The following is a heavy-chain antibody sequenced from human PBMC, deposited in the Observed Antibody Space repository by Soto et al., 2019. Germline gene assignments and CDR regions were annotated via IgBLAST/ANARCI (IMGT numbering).Heavy chain of an antibody. CDR1: GFTFSSYA. D-gene: IGHD2-15*01. Sequence: SGGSLRLSCAASGFTFSSYAMHWVRQAPGKGLEWVAVISYDGSNKYYADSVKGRFTISRDNSKNTLYLQMNSLRAEDTAVYYCARDGRRGIRDYYYYYGMDVWGQGTTVTVSS. CDR3: ARDGRRGIRDYYYYYGMDV. CDR2: ISYDGSNK. J-gene: IGHJ6*02. V-gene: IGHV3-30-3*01.